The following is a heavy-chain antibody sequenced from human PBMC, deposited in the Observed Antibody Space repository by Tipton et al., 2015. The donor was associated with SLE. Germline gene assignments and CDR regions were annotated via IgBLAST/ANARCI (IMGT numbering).Heavy chain of an antibody. CDR2: ISYDGSNK. CDR3: ARSLSVGATKDSAFDI. CDR1: GFTFSSYW. Sequence: SLRLSCAASGFTFSSYWMSWVRQAPGKGLEWVAVISYDGSNKYYADSVKGRFTISRDNSKNTLYLQMNSLRAEDTAVYYCARSLSVGATKDSAFDIWGQGTMVTVSS. V-gene: IGHV3-30-3*01. D-gene: IGHD1-26*01. J-gene: IGHJ3*02.